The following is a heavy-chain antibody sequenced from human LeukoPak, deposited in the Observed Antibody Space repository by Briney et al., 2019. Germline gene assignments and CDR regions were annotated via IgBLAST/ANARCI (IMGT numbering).Heavy chain of an antibody. CDR3: AKHRILRGVIMGYYFDD. V-gene: IGHV3-23*01. CDR2: ISGSGGST. J-gene: IGHJ4*02. D-gene: IGHD3-10*01. CDR1: GFTFSSYA. Sequence: PGGSLRLSCGASGFTFSSYAMSWVRQAPGKGLEWVSAISGSGGSTYYADSVKGRFTISRDNSKNTVYLQMNSLRAEDTALHYCAKHRILRGVIMGYYFDDWGQGTLVTVSS.